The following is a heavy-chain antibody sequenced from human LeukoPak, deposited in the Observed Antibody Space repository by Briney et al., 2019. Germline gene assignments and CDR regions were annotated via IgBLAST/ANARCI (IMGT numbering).Heavy chain of an antibody. Sequence: SGPTLVNPTQTLTLPCPFSGFSLSPSGGGVGWIRQPPGEALEWLALIYWDDDKRYSPSLKSRLAITKDTSKNQVVLTMTNMDPVDTATYYCAHRPDRIAVAGTYFDYWGQGTLVTLSS. CDR3: AHRPDRIAVAGTYFDY. V-gene: IGHV2-5*02. D-gene: IGHD6-19*01. J-gene: IGHJ4*02. CDR1: GFSLSPSGGG. CDR2: IYWDDDK.